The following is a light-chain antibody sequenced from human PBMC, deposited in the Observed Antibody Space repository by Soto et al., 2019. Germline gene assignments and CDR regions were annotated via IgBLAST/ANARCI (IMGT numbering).Light chain of an antibody. Sequence: EIVLTQSPGTLSLSPGERATLSCRASQSVSSSFLAWFQQKPGQAPRLLIYGASSRATGIPDRFSGSGSGTDFILTLSRLEAEDFAVYYCQQYGSSLWTFGQGTKVEIK. J-gene: IGKJ1*01. CDR3: QQYGSSLWT. V-gene: IGKV3-20*01. CDR1: QSVSSSF. CDR2: GAS.